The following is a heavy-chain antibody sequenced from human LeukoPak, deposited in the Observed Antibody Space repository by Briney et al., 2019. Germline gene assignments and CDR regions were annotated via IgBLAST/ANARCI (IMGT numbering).Heavy chain of an antibody. D-gene: IGHD3-10*01. J-gene: IGHJ5*02. CDR2: FSDSGNT. V-gene: IGHV4-59*08. CDR1: GGSISNHY. CDR3: ARQAPGVFSVRWLDP. Sequence: SETLSLTCTVSGGSISNHYWSWIRQPPGRGLEWIGYFSDSGNTIYNPSLKSRVTILGDTSKNQFSLKLSSVTAADTAVYYCARQAPGVFSVRWLDPGAQGTLVTVS.